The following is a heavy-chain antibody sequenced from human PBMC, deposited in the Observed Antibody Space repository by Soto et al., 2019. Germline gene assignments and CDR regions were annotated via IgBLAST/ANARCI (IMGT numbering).Heavy chain of an antibody. J-gene: IGHJ4*02. CDR1: GYSFTSYW. Sequence: GESLKISCKGSGYSFTSYWIGWVRQMPGKGLEWMRIIYPGDSDTRYSPSFQGQVTISADKSISTAYLQWSSLKASDTAMYYCARHAYYYDSSGTPPHYWGQGTLVTVSS. D-gene: IGHD3-22*01. CDR2: IYPGDSDT. CDR3: ARHAYYYDSSGTPPHY. V-gene: IGHV5-51*01.